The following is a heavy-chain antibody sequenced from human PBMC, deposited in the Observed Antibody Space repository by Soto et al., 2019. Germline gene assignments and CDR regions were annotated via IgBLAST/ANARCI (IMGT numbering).Heavy chain of an antibody. D-gene: IGHD5-18*01. CDR3: AKDRAAMGYYFDY. CDR1: GFTFRSYA. Sequence: PGGSLRLSCAASGFTFRSYAMSWVRQAPGKGLEWVSAISGSGGSTYYADSVKGRFTISRDNSKNTLYLQMNSLRAEDTAVYYCAKDRAAMGYYFDYWGQGTLVTVSS. V-gene: IGHV3-23*01. J-gene: IGHJ4*02. CDR2: ISGSGGST.